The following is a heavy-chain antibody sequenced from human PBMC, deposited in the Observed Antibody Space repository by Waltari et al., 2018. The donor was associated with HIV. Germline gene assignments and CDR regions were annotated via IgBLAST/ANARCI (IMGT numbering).Heavy chain of an antibody. Sequence: QVQLQQSGPGMVKPSQTLSLTCAISGDSVSSKSAAWTWIRQSPSRGLEWLGRTYYRSKWYNDYAVSVKSRITINPDTSKNQFSLLLSSVTPADTAVYYCARDQGQQLAFDYWGQGTLVTVSS. J-gene: IGHJ4*02. CDR3: ARDQGQQLAFDY. CDR2: TYYRSKWYN. CDR1: GDSVSSKSAA. D-gene: IGHD6-13*01. V-gene: IGHV6-1*01.